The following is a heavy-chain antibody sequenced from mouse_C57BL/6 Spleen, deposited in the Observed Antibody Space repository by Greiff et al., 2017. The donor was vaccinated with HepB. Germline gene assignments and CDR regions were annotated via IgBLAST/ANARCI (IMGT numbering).Heavy chain of an antibody. D-gene: IGHD2-10*01. J-gene: IGHJ3*01. Sequence: QVQLQQSGPELVKPGASVKISCKASGYAFSSSWMNWVKQRPGKGLEWIGRIYPGDGDTNYNGKFKGKATLTADKSSSTAYMQLSSLTSEDSAVYFCAPAYTGGFAYWGQGTLVTVSA. CDR2: IYPGDGDT. CDR1: GYAFSSSW. V-gene: IGHV1-82*01. CDR3: APAYTGGFAY.